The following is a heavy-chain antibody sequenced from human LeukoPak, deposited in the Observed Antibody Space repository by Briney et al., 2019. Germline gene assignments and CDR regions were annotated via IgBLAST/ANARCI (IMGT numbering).Heavy chain of an antibody. CDR3: ARAPYYYDSSGYAAHYYYYGMDV. CDR2: IIPIFGTA. Sequence: SVKVSCKASGGTFSSYAISWVRQAPGQGLEWMGGIIPIFGTANYAQKFQGRVTITADESTSTAYMEMSSLRSEDTAVYYCARAPYYYDSSGYAAHYYYYGMDVWGQGTTVTVSS. V-gene: IGHV1-69*13. CDR1: GGTFSSYA. J-gene: IGHJ6*02. D-gene: IGHD3-22*01.